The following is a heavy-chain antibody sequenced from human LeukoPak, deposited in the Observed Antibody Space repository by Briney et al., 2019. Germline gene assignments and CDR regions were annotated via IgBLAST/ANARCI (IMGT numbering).Heavy chain of an antibody. Sequence: PGRTLRLSCAVSGFTPSSYWMHRVRQVAGQGRVCVSRINLDGDGINNTDSVKSRFTISRDNAKNTLYLQLNSMRVEDTAVYYCARDRGEGMDVWGQGTTVTVSS. J-gene: IGHJ6*02. CDR2: INLDGDGI. D-gene: IGHD3-10*01. V-gene: IGHV3-74*01. CDR1: GFTPSSYW. CDR3: ARDRGEGMDV.